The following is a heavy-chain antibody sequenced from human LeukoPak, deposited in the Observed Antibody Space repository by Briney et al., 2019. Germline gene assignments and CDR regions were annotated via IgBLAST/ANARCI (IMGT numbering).Heavy chain of an antibody. V-gene: IGHV1-18*01. CDR2: ISVYSGNT. J-gene: IGHJ4*02. D-gene: IGHD3-10*01. CDR3: ARVHPSGSYHKY. Sequence: ASVKVSCKASGYTFTSYGITWVRQAPGQGLEWMGWISVYSGNTNYAQKLQGRVTMTTDTSTSTAYMELRSLRSDDTAVYYCARVHPSGSYHKYWGQGTLVTVSS. CDR1: GYTFTSYG.